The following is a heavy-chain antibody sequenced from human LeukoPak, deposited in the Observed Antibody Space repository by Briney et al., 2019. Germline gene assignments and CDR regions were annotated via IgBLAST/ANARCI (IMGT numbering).Heavy chain of an antibody. CDR3: ARGNYGSGSSSDY. V-gene: IGHV3-74*01. CDR2: INSDGSTT. J-gene: IGHJ4*02. CDR1: GFTFSSYW. D-gene: IGHD3-10*01. Sequence: GGSLRLSCAASGFTFSSYWMHWVRQAPGQGLVWVSRINSDGSTTSYADSVKGRFTISRDNAKNTLYLQMNSLRAEDTAVYYCARGNYGSGSSSDYWGQGTLVTVSS.